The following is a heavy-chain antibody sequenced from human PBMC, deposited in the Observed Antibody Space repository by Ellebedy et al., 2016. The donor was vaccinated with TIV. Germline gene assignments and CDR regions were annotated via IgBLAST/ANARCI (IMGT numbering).Heavy chain of an antibody. CDR2: ISGSGGST. Sequence: GESLKISXAASGFTFSSYAMSWVRQAPGKGLEWVSAISGSGGSTYYADSVKGRFTISRDNSKNTLYLQMNSLRAEDTAVYYCASPNIDGAFDIWGQGTMVTVSS. D-gene: IGHD2/OR15-2a*01. CDR3: ASPNIDGAFDI. J-gene: IGHJ3*02. V-gene: IGHV3-23*01. CDR1: GFTFSSYA.